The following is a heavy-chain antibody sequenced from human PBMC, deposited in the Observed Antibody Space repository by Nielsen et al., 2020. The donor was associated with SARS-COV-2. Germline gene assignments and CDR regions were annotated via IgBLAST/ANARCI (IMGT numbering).Heavy chain of an antibody. Sequence: ASVKVSCKVSGYTLTELSMHWVRQAPGKGLEWMGGFDPEDGETIYAQKFQGRVTMTEDTSTDTAYMELSSLRSEVTAVYYCAKGEDQWLVTPHFDYWGQGTLVTVSS. CDR2: FDPEDGET. V-gene: IGHV1-24*01. J-gene: IGHJ4*02. D-gene: IGHD6-19*01. CDR1: GYTLTELS. CDR3: AKGEDQWLVTPHFDY.